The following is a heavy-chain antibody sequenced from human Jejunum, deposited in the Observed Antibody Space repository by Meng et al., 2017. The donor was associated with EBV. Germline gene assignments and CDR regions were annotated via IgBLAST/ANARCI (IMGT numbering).Heavy chain of an antibody. CDR2: INTNTGYP. CDR3: ARVRPGGGWFDP. D-gene: IGHD2-8*02. CDR1: GYTFTSSG. V-gene: IGHV7-4-1*02. J-gene: IGHJ5*02. Sequence: QVEVVKSGSDVKKPGASVKVSCKASGYTFTSSGINWVRQAPGQGLEWMGWINTNTGYPTYAQDFTGRFVFSLDTSVSTAYLQITSLSTEDNAVYYCARVRPGGGWFDPWGQGTLVTVSS.